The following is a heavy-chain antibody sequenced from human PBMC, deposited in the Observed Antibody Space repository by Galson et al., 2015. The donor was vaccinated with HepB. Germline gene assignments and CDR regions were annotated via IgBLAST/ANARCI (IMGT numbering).Heavy chain of an antibody. J-gene: IGHJ4*02. CDR1: GFTFSSYA. CDR2: ISGSGGST. V-gene: IGHV3-23*01. D-gene: IGHD2-2*01. Sequence: SLRLSCAASGFTFSSYAMSWVRQAPGKGLEWVSAISGSGGSTYYADSVKGRFTISRDNSKNTLYLQMNSLRAEDTAVHYCAIKTQRYCSSTSCLNYFDYWGQGTLVTVSS. CDR3: AIKTQRYCSSTSCLNYFDY.